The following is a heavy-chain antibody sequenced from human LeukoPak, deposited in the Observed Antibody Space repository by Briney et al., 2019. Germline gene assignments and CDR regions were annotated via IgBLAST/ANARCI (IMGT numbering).Heavy chain of an antibody. J-gene: IGHJ6*03. CDR1: GGTFSSYA. Sequence: ASVKVSCKASGGTFSSYAISWVRQAPGQGLEWMGWISAYNGNTNYAQKLQGRVTMTTDTSTSTAYMELRSLRSDDTAVYYCARSQPTGYYYYYYMDVWGKGTTVTISS. D-gene: IGHD1-14*01. CDR2: ISAYNGNT. V-gene: IGHV1-18*01. CDR3: ARSQPTGYYYYYYMDV.